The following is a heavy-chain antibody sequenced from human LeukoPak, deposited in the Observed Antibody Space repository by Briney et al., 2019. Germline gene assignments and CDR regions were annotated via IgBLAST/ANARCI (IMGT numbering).Heavy chain of an antibody. CDR1: GFTFSSDT. CDR3: KQKTAYEILTGDNYGMDV. D-gene: IGHD3-9*01. J-gene: IGHJ6*02. CDR2: RHSNTDGGTT. V-gene: IGHV3-15*01. Sequence: PGGSLRFSSAAPGFTFSSDTRSRVRQAPGKGLEWGGRRHSNTDGGTTDYAAPVKGRFAISRDDSKSTLYLQMNSLRTEDTAVYFFKQKTAYEILTGDNYGMDVWGQGTTVTVSS.